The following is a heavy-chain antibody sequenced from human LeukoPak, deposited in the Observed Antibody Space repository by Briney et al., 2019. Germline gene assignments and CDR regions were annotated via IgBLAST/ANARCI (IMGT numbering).Heavy chain of an antibody. CDR1: GFTFSTYA. J-gene: IGHJ4*02. Sequence: GGSLRLSCAASGFTFSTYAMSWVRQAPGKGLEWISAISGSGGSKYYADSVKGRFTISRDNSKNTLYLQMNSLRAEDTAVYYCAKDNYGDSPYFDYWGQGTLVTVSS. CDR2: ISGSGGSK. V-gene: IGHV3-23*01. D-gene: IGHD4-17*01. CDR3: AKDNYGDSPYFDY.